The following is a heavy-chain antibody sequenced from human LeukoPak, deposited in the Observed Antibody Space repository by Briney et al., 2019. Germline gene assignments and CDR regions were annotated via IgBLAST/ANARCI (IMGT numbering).Heavy chain of an antibody. D-gene: IGHD2-21*02. CDR1: GFTFSSYW. CDR3: AKVSTGQIVVLTALLCFDY. CDR2: IKQDGSEK. J-gene: IGHJ4*02. V-gene: IGHV3-7*03. Sequence: GGSLRLSCAASGFTFSSYWMSWVRQAPGKGLEWVANIKQDGSEKYYVDSVKGRFTISRDNAKNSLYLQMNSLRAEDTAVYYCAKVSTGQIVVLTALLCFDYWGQGTLVTVSS.